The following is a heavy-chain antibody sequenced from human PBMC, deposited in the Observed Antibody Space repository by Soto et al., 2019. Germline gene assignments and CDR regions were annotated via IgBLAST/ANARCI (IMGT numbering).Heavy chain of an antibody. CDR2: IHHSGST. CDR3: VRGPTSGWNA. D-gene: IGHD6-19*01. CDR1: GGSISNNNW. Sequence: WETLSLTCAVSGGSISNNNWWSWVRQSPGKGLEWIWEIHHSGSTNYNPSLKSRVTISVDTSKNQFSLNLGYVTAADTAVYYCVRGPTSGWNAWGQGTLVTVSS. V-gene: IGHV4-4*02. J-gene: IGHJ5*02.